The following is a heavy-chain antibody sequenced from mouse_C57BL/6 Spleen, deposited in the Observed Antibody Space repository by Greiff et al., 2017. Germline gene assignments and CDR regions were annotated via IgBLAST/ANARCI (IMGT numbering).Heavy chain of an antibody. J-gene: IGHJ2*01. Sequence: QVQLQQSGAELVKPGASVKISCKASGYAFSSYWMNWVKQRPGKGLEWIGQIYPGDGDTNYNGKFKGTATLTADKSSSTAYMQLSSLTSEDSAVYFCARRGYSNYEIDYWGQGTTLTVSS. CDR2: IYPGDGDT. CDR1: GYAFSSYW. V-gene: IGHV1-80*01. D-gene: IGHD2-5*01. CDR3: ARRGYSNYEIDY.